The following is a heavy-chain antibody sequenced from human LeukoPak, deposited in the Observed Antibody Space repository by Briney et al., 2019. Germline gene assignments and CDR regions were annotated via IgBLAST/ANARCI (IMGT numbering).Heavy chain of an antibody. J-gene: IGHJ4*02. V-gene: IGHV4-59*01. CDR1: GGSISSYY. CDR2: IYYSGST. D-gene: IGHD3-22*01. Sequence: SETLSLTCTVSGGSISSYYWGWIRQPPGKGLEWIGYIYYSGSTNYNPSLKGRVTISVDTSKNQFSLKLSSVTAADTAVYYCARGFYDSRDYYFDYWGQGTLVTVSS. CDR3: ARGFYDSRDYYFDY.